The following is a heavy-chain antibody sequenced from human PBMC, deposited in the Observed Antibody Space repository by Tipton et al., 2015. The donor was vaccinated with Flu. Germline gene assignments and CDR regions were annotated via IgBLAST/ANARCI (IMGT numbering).Heavy chain of an antibody. CDR1: GGSISSSNW. V-gene: IGHV4-4*02. CDR2: IYHSGST. J-gene: IGHJ4*02. D-gene: IGHD3-22*01. Sequence: TLSLTCAVPGGSISSSNWWSWVRQPPGKGLEWIGEIYHSGSTNYNPSLKSRVTISVDKSKNQFSLKLSSVTAADTAVYYCARAKSPGYYYDSSEGAYFDYWGQGTLVTVSS. CDR3: ARAKSPGYYYDSSEGAYFDY.